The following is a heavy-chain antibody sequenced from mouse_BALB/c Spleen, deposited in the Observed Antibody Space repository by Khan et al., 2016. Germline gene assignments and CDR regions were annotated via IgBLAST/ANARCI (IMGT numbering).Heavy chain of an antibody. D-gene: IGHD2-4*01. Sequence: QVQLQQSGAELVRPGPSVKLSCKASGYTFTSYWIHWMKQRPGQGLEWIGNIYPFDRYTNYNQKFKVKATLTVDKSSSSAYIQLSSPNSEDSAIYYCTRGESSMSGGFAYGGQGTLVTVSA. V-gene: IGHV1-69*02. CDR1: GYTFTSYW. CDR2: IYPFDRYT. J-gene: IGHJ3*01. CDR3: TRGESSMSGGFAY.